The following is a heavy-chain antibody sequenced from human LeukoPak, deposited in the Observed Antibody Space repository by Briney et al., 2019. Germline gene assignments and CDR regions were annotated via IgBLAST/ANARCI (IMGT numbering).Heavy chain of an antibody. Sequence: ASVKVSCKASGYTFTSYDINWVRQATGKGPEWMGGFDPEDGETIYAQKFQGRVTMTEDTSIDTAYMELSSLRSEDTAVYYCATRSNYYDSSGYPFDYWGQGTLVTVSS. CDR1: GYTFTSYD. J-gene: IGHJ4*02. CDR3: ATRSNYYDSSGYPFDY. D-gene: IGHD3-22*01. V-gene: IGHV1-24*01. CDR2: FDPEDGET.